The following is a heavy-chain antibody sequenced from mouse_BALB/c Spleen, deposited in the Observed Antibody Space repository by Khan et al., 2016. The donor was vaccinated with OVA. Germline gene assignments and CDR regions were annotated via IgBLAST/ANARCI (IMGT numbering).Heavy chain of an antibody. CDR3: ARSVTITTVVATDFDY. CDR1: GYSITSDYA. J-gene: IGHJ2*01. CDR2: IKYSGST. D-gene: IGHD1-1*01. V-gene: IGHV3-2*02. Sequence: EVQLQESGPGLVKPSQSLSLTCTVTGYSITSDYAWNWIRQFPGNKLEWMGYIKYSGSTSYNPSLKSRISITRNTSKNQFFLQLSSVTTEDTATYYGARSVTITTVVATDFDYWGQGTTLTVSS.